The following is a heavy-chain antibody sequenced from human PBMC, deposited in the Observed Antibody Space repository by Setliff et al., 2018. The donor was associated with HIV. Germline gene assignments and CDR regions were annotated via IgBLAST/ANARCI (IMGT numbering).Heavy chain of an antibody. V-gene: IGHV4-4*09. Sequence: SETLSLTCTVSGDSISTYCWIWIRQPPGKGLEWIGNIYSSGNTNYNPSLKSRVIISVDTSENQFSLKLSSVTAADTAVYYCARVYYDILTGYGYFDDWGQGTLVTVSS. D-gene: IGHD3-9*01. CDR3: ARVYYDILTGYGYFDD. J-gene: IGHJ4*02. CDR1: GDSISTYC. CDR2: IYSSGNT.